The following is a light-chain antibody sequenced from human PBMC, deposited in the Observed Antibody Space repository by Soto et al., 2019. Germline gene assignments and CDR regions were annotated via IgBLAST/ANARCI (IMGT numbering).Light chain of an antibody. J-gene: IGLJ1*01. CDR3: CSYAGSYTYV. V-gene: IGLV2-11*01. CDR1: SSDVGGYNY. CDR2: DVS. Sequence: QSVLTQPRSVSGSPGQSVTISCTGTSSDVGGYNYVSWYQQHPGKAPKLMIYDVSKRPSGVPDRFSGSKSANTASLTISGLQAEDEADYYCCSYAGSYTYVVGTGTKLTVL.